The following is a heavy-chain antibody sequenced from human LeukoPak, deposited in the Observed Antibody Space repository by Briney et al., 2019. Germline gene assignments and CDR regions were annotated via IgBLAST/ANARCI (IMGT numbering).Heavy chain of an antibody. J-gene: IGHJ4*02. CDR3: ARCNSSGYYYAPPGYYFDY. CDR1: GGSISSYY. Sequence: SETLSLTCTVSGGSISSYYWSWIRQPPGKGLEWIGYIYYSGSTNYNPSLKSRVTISVDTSKNQFSLKLSSVTAADTAVYYCARCNSSGYYYAPPGYYFDYWGQGTLVAVSS. V-gene: IGHV4-59*01. D-gene: IGHD3-22*01. CDR2: IYYSGST.